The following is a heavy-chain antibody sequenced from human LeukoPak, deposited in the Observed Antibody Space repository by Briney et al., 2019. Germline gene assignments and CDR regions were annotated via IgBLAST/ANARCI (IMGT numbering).Heavy chain of an antibody. CDR2: IYSGGST. V-gene: IGHV3-66*02. D-gene: IGHD1-26*01. J-gene: IGHJ3*02. CDR1: GFTVSSNY. Sequence: PGGSLRLSRAASGFTVSSNYMSWVRQAPGKGLEWVSVIYSGGSTYYADSVKGRFTISRDNSKNTLYLQMNSLRAEDTAVYYCARDLVESYCCAFDIWGQGTMVTVSS. CDR3: ARDLVESYCCAFDI.